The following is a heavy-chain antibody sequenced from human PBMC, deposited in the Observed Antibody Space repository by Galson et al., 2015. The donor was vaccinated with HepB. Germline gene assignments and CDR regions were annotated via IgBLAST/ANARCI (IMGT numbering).Heavy chain of an antibody. J-gene: IGHJ5*02. CDR1: GYTFTSYD. Sequence: SVKVSCKASGYTFTSYDINWVRQATGQGLEWMGWMNPNSGNTGYAQKFQGRVTMTRNTSISTAYMELSSLRSGDTAVYYCARVVVVATQPHWFDPWGQGTLVTVSS. V-gene: IGHV1-8*01. CDR3: ARVVVVATQPHWFDP. CDR2: MNPNSGNT. D-gene: IGHD2-15*01.